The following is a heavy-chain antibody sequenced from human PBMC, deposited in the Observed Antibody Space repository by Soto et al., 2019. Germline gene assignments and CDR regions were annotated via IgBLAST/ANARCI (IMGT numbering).Heavy chain of an antibody. CDR1: GGTFSSYA. Sequence: QVQLVQSGAEVKKPGSSVKVSCKASGGTFSSYAISWVRQAPGQGLEWMGGIIPIFGTANYAQKFQGRVTITADESTSTAYMELISLRSEDTAVYYCARDDVVVVAATPYYYYGMDVWGQGTTVTVSS. V-gene: IGHV1-69*01. CDR2: IIPIFGTA. J-gene: IGHJ6*02. CDR3: ARDDVVVVAATPYYYYGMDV. D-gene: IGHD2-15*01.